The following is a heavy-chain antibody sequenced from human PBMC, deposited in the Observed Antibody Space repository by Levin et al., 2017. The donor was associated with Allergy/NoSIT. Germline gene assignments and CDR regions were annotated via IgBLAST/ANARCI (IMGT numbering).Heavy chain of an antibody. D-gene: IGHD3-10*01. Sequence: GGSLRLSCAASGFTFSSHAMHWVRQAPGKGLEWVAVISHDGRNKYYADSVKGRFTISRDNSRNTVDLLMNSLRPEATALYYCAKDFYSGGAWLRAHDSWGQGTLVTVSS. V-gene: IGHV3-30*04. CDR1: GFTFSSHA. CDR2: ISHDGRNK. J-gene: IGHJ4*02. CDR3: AKDFYSGGAWLRAHDS.